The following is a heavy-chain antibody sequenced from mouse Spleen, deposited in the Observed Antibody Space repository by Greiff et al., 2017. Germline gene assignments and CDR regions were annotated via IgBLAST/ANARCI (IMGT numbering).Heavy chain of an antibody. Sequence: EVQLQQSGPELVKPGASVKISCKASGYSFTGYYMNWVKQSPEKSLEWIGEINPSTGGTTYNQKFKAKASLTVDKSSSTAYMQLKSLTSEDSAVYYCANTLYYRYEAWFAYWGQGTLVTVSA. D-gene: IGHD2-14*01. CDR3: ANTLYYRYEAWFAY. V-gene: IGHV1-42*01. J-gene: IGHJ3*01. CDR2: INPSTGGT. CDR1: GYSFTGYY.